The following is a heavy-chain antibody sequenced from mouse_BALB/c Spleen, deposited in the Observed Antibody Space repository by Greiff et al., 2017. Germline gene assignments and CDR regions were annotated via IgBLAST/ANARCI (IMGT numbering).Heavy chain of an antibody. CDR3: ARHEGGNYNYYAMDY. J-gene: IGHJ4*01. Sequence: EVKVEESGGGLVKPGGSLKLSCAASGFTFSSYAMSWVRQTPEKRLEWVATISSGGSYTYYPDSVKGRFTISRDNAKNTLYLQMSSLRSEDTAMYYCARHEGGNYNYYAMDYWGQGTSVTVSS. CDR1: GFTFSSYA. V-gene: IGHV5-9-3*01. D-gene: IGHD2-1*01. CDR2: ISSGGSYT.